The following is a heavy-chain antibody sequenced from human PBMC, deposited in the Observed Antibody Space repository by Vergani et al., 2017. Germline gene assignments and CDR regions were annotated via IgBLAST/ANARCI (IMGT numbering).Heavy chain of an antibody. CDR2: ISGGGDTN. Sequence: EVQLLESGGGLVQPGGSRRLSCAASGFTFNSFAMTWVRQAPGMGLEWISTISGGGDTNHYADSVKGRFTISRDNYKSTLYLQIKSLRAEDTAVYYCAKGDRLEARDNWFDSWGQGSQVTVSS. CDR1: GFTFNSFA. V-gene: IGHV3-23*01. J-gene: IGHJ5*01. CDR3: AKGDRLEARDNWFDS. D-gene: IGHD6-6*01.